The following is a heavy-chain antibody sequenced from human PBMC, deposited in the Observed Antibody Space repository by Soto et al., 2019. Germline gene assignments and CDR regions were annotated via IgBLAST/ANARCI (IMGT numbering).Heavy chain of an antibody. V-gene: IGHV1-46*01. CDR3: ARALNSYDTLDI. CDR1: GYTFTSYH. D-gene: IGHD2-15*01. CDR2: INPIGGST. Sequence: XSVKVSCEASGYTFTSYHVHWVRQAPGQGLEWMGMINPIGGSTNYAQKFQGRVTMTRDTSTSTVYMELSSLRSEDTAVYYCARALNSYDTLDIWGQGTMVTVSS. J-gene: IGHJ3*02.